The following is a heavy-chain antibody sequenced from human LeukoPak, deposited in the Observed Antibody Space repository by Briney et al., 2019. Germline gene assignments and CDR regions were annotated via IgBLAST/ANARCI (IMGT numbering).Heavy chain of an antibody. J-gene: IGHJ3*02. CDR2: ISGSGGST. V-gene: IGHV3-23*01. CDR3: AKSRQMEPPSPGAFDI. CDR1: GFTFSSYA. Sequence: GGSLRLSCAASGFTFSSYAMSWVRQAPGKGLEWVSAISGSGGSTYYADSVKGRFTISRDNSKNTLYLQMNSLRAEDTAIYYCAKSRQMEPPSPGAFDIWGQGTTVTVSS. D-gene: IGHD1-26*01.